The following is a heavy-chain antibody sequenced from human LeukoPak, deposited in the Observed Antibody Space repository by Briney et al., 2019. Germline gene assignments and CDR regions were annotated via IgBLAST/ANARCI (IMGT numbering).Heavy chain of an antibody. CDR1: GCTFTSYD. CDR2: MNPNSGNT. J-gene: IGHJ5*02. D-gene: IGHD6-13*01. CDR3: ARGYSRTYDRAGNWFDP. Sequence: ASVEVSCKASGCTFTSYDINWVRQATGQGLEWMGWMNPNSGNTGYAQKFQGRVTMTRNTSISTAYMELSSLRSEDTAVYYCARGYSRTYDRAGNWFDPWGQGTLVTVSS. V-gene: IGHV1-8*01.